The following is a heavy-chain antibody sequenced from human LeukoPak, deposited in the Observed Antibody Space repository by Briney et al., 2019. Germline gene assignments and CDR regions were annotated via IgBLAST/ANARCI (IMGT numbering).Heavy chain of an antibody. Sequence: PGGSLRLPCAASGFTFSSYAMHWVRQAPGKGLEWVAVISYDGSNKYYADSVKGRFTISRDNSKNTLYLQMNSLRAEDTAVYYCAKTGSRDYFYFWGPGTLGPVSS. J-gene: IGHJ4*02. D-gene: IGHD3-10*01. CDR1: GFTFSSYA. CDR3: AKTGSRDYFYF. V-gene: IGHV3-30-3*01. CDR2: ISYDGSNK.